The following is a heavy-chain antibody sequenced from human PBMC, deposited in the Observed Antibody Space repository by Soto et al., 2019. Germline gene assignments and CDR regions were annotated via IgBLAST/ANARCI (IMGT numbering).Heavy chain of an antibody. V-gene: IGHV4-30-4*01. D-gene: IGHD3-10*01. CDR2: IYYSGST. Sequence: QVQLQESGPGLVKPSQTLSLTCTVSGGSISSGDYYWSWIRQPPGKGLEWIGYIYYSGSTYYNPSLKSRVTISVDTSKNQFSLKLSSVTAADTAVYYCAREGFGSGSYPLTSHWGQGTLVTVSS. CDR3: AREGFGSGSYPLTSH. CDR1: GGSISSGDYY. J-gene: IGHJ4*02.